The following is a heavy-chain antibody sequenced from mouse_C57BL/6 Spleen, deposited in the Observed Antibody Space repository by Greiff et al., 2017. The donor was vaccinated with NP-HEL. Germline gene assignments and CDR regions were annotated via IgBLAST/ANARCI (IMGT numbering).Heavy chain of an antibody. CDR2: IDPETGGT. CDR1: GYTFTDYE. CDR3: TPAYYSNSFAY. V-gene: IGHV1-15*01. Sequence: LVESGAELVRPGASVTLSCKASGYTFTDYEMHWVKQTPVHGLEWIGAIDPETGGTAYNQKFKGKAILTADKSSSTAYMELRSLTSEDSAVYYCTPAYYSNSFAYWGQGTLVTVSA. J-gene: IGHJ3*01. D-gene: IGHD2-5*01.